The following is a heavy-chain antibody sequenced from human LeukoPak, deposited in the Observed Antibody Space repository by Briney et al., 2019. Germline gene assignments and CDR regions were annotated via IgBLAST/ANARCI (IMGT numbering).Heavy chain of an antibody. J-gene: IGHJ4*02. D-gene: IGHD5-12*01. V-gene: IGHV1-2*02. Sequence: ASVKVSCKASGYTFTDYYMHWVRQAPGQGLEWMGWINPNSGGTNYAQKFQGRVTMTRDTSISTAYMELSRLRSDDTAVYYCARGYSGYDYYFDYWGQGTLVTVSS. CDR3: ARGYSGYDYYFDY. CDR2: INPNSGGT. CDR1: GYTFTDYY.